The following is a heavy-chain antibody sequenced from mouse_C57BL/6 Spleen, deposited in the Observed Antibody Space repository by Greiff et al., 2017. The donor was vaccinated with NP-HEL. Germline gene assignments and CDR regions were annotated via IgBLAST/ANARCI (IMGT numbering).Heavy chain of an antibody. J-gene: IGHJ4*01. CDR1: GFSLTSYG. V-gene: IGHV2-6-1*01. D-gene: IGHD2-12*01. Sequence: QVQLKESGPGLVAPSQSLSITCTVPGFSLTSYGVHWVRQPPGKGLEWLVVIWSDGSTTYNSALKSRLSISKDNSKSQVFLKMNSLQTDDTAMYYCARHRDYRYSGAMDYWGQGTSVTVSS. CDR3: ARHRDYRYSGAMDY. CDR2: IWSDGST.